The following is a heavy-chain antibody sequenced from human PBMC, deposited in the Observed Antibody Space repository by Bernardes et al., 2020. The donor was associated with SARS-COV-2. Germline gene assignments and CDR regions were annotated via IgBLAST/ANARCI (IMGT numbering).Heavy chain of an antibody. CDR3: ARAGGSSSSAQDFDF. V-gene: IGHV4-34*01. Sequence: SETLSLTCAVYGGSFSPYYWSWIRQPPGKGLEWIGEINHSGSTNYNPSLKSRVTMSIETSKSQFSLNLGSVTAADTAVYYCARAGGSSSSAQDFDFWGQGTLVTVSS. J-gene: IGHJ4*02. D-gene: IGHD6-6*01. CDR1: GGSFSPYY. CDR2: INHSGST.